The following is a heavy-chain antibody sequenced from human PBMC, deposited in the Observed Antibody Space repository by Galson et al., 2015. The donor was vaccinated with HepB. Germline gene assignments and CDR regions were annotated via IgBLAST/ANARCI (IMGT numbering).Heavy chain of an antibody. CDR2: INAGNGNT. CDR1: GYTFTSYY. V-gene: IGHV1-3*01. D-gene: IGHD2-2*01. Sequence: SVKVSCKASGYTFTSYYMHWVRQAPGQGLEWMGWINAGNGNTKYSQKFQGRVTITTDTSASTAYMELSSLRSEDTAVYYCARRPVVPAALDYWGQGTLVTVSS. CDR3: ARRPVVPAALDY. J-gene: IGHJ4*02.